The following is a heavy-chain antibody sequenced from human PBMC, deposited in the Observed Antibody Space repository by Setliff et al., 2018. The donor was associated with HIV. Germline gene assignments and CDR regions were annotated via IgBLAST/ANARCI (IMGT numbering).Heavy chain of an antibody. D-gene: IGHD3-3*01. CDR1: GGSISSHY. V-gene: IGHV4-59*11. Sequence: PSETLSLTCTVSGGSISSHYWSWIRLPPGKGLEWIGTIYYNGNTNYNPSLQSRVAISVDTSKNLFSLKMNSVTPADTAVYYCARGIENFWSGYIRWGQGTLVTVSS. CDR3: ARGIENFWSGYIR. CDR2: IYYNGNT. J-gene: IGHJ4*02.